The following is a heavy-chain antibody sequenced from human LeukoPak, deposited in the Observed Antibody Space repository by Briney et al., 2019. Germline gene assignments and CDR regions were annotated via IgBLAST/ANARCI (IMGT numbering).Heavy chain of an antibody. D-gene: IGHD2-21*01. CDR2: IYYSGTT. CDR1: GDSISRYY. J-gene: IGHJ5*02. V-gene: IGHV4-59*08. Sequence: SETLSLTCTVSGDSISRYYWSWIRQPPGKRLEWIGYIYYSGTTSYNPSLKSRVTISVDTSKNQFSLKLSSVTAADTAVYYCARQGHDRRDSYADWFDPWGQGTLVTVSS. CDR3: ARQGHDRRDSYADWFDP.